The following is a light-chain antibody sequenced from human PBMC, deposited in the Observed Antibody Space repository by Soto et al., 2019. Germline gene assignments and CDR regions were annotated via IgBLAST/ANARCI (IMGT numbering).Light chain of an antibody. V-gene: IGLV1-40*01. CDR3: QSYDSSLSGVV. CDR1: SSNIGAGYD. J-gene: IGLJ2*01. CDR2: GNS. Sequence: QLVLTQPPSVSGAPGQRVTISCTGSSSNIGAGYDVHWYQQLPGTAPKLLIYGNSNRPSGVPDRFYGSKSGTSASLAITGXXXXXXXXXYXQSYDSSLSGVVFGGGTKL.